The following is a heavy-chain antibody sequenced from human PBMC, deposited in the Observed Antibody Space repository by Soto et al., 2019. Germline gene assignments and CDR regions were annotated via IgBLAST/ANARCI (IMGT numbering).Heavy chain of an antibody. D-gene: IGHD1-26*01. CDR2: IIPIFGTA. V-gene: IGHV1-69*01. CDR1: GGTFSSYA. Sequence: QVQLVQSGAEVKKPGSSVKVSCKASGGTFSSYAISWVRQAPGQGLEWMGGIIPIFGTANYAQKFQGRVTITADESTSTAYMELSSLRSEDTSVYDCARSRSTRGVTTPYDYWGQGTLVTVSS. CDR3: ARSRSTRGVTTPYDY. J-gene: IGHJ4*02.